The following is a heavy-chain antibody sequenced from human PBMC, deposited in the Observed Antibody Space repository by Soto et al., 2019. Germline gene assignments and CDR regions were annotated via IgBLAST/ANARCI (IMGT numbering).Heavy chain of an antibody. V-gene: IGHV3-30-3*01. J-gene: IGHJ4*02. D-gene: IGHD3-3*01. CDR2: KSYDGSNK. CDR3: ARPYYDFWSGYYILDY. CDR1: GFTFSSYA. Sequence: GGSLRLSCAASGFTFSSYAMHWVRQAPGKGLEWVAVKSYDGSNKYYADSVKGRFTISRDNSKNTLYLQMNSLRAEDTAVYYCARPYYDFWSGYYILDYWGQGTLVTVSS.